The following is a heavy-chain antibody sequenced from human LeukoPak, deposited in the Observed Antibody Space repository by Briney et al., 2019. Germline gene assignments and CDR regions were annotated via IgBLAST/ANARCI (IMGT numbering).Heavy chain of an antibody. D-gene: IGHD3-10*01. CDR2: IRNKASGYTT. Sequence: GGSLRLSCAASGFTFSPHYMDWVRQSPGQGLEWVGLIRNKASGYTTIYAASVKGRFTFSRDDSKNSVYLQMDSLKTEDTAVYYCGDLGSAGTDHWGQGTLVTVSS. CDR3: GDLGSAGTDH. J-gene: IGHJ4*02. V-gene: IGHV3-72*01. CDR1: GFTFSPHY.